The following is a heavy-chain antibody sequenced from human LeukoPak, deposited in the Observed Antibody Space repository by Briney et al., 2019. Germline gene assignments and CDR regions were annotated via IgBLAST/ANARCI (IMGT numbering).Heavy chain of an antibody. CDR1: GFTFSSYG. CDR2: ISSDSSTI. D-gene: IGHD3-3*01. V-gene: IGHV3-48*01. CDR3: ARRTIFGVVLDY. Sequence: GGSLRLSCAASGFTFSSYGMNWVRQAPGKGLEWISYISSDSSTIYYADSVKGRFTISRDNSKNTLYLQMNSLRAEDTAVYYCARRTIFGVVLDYWGQGTLVTVSS. J-gene: IGHJ4*02.